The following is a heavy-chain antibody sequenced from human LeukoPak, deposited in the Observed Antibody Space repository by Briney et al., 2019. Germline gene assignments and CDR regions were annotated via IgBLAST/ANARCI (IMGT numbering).Heavy chain of an antibody. CDR1: GGSISSYY. V-gene: IGHV4-59*08. J-gene: IGHJ3*02. Sequence: SETLSLTCTVSGGSISSYYWSWIRQPPGKGLEWIGYIYYSGSTNYNPSLKSRVTISVDTSKNQFSLKLSSVTAADTAVYYCARHGVSSGWYIFDIWGQGTMVTVSS. D-gene: IGHD6-19*01. CDR3: ARHGVSSGWYIFDI. CDR2: IYYSGST.